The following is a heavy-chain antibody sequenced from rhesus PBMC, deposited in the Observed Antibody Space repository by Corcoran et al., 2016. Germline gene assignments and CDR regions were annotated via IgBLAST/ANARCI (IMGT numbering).Heavy chain of an antibody. D-gene: IGHD2-39*02. V-gene: IGHV4-165*02. Sequence: QVQLPESGPGLVTPSATLSLTCAVSGGSLSGYFGNWIRHAPGQGLEWLGNIGGNSGISYYHPSLRSRVAISTDTSKSQFSLKLTSVTAADTAIYYCARNMAIGGDFVFYFDYWGQGVLVTVSS. CDR3: ARNMAIGGDFVFYFDY. CDR2: IGGNSGIS. CDR1: GGSLSGYF. J-gene: IGHJ4*01.